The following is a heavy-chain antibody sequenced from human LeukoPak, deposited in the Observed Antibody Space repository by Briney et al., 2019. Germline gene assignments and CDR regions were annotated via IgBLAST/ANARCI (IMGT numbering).Heavy chain of an antibody. CDR1: GYTFTGYY. Sequence: ASVKVSCKASGYTFTGYYMHCVRQAPGQGLEWMGWINPNSGGTNYAQKFQGRVTMTRDTSISTAYMELSRLRSDDTAVYYCAREAFIAARVYYYYYMDVWGKGTTVTVSS. CDR3: AREAFIAARVYYYYYMDV. D-gene: IGHD6-6*01. V-gene: IGHV1-2*02. CDR2: INPNSGGT. J-gene: IGHJ6*03.